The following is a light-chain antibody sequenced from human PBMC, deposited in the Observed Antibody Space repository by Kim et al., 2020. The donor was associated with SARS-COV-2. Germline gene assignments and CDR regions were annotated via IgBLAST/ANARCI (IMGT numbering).Light chain of an antibody. V-gene: IGLV2-14*01. CDR1: SSDVGGYNY. CDR3: SSYTSSRDYV. CDR2: DVS. J-gene: IGLJ1*01. Sequence: QSALTQPASVSGSPGQSITISCTGTSSDVGGYNYVSWYQQHPGKAPKLMIYDVSKRPSGVSNRFSGSKSGNTASLTISGLQAEDEADYYCSSYTSSRDYVFGTGTKVTVL.